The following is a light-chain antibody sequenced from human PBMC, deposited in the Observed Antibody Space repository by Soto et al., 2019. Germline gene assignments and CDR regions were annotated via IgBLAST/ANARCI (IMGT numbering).Light chain of an antibody. CDR3: QQSYITPRT. V-gene: IGKV1-39*01. Sequence: DIQMTQSPSSVSASVGDRVTITCRASQSISSNLHWYQHTPGRAPKLLINVASSLQTGVPSRFSGSVSGTYFTLTITSLQPEDFATYYCQQSYITPRTFGQGTKVEIK. CDR1: QSISSN. CDR2: VAS. J-gene: IGKJ1*01.